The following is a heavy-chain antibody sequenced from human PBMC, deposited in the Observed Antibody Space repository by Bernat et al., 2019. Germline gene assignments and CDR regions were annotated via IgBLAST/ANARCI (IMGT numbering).Heavy chain of an antibody. V-gene: IGHV4-59*08. Sequence: QVQLQESGPGLVKPSETLSLTCTVSGGSISSYYWSWIRQPPGKGLEWIGYIYYSGSTNYNPSLKSRVTISVDTSKNQFSLNLSSVTAADTAVYYCARQDYYDSSGYSYYYYGMDVWGQGTTVTVSS. J-gene: IGHJ6*02. CDR2: IYYSGST. CDR3: ARQDYYDSSGYSYYYYGMDV. CDR1: GGSISSYY. D-gene: IGHD3-22*01.